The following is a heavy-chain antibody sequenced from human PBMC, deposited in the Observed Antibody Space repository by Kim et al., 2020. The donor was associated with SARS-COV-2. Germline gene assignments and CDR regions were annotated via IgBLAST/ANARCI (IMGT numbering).Heavy chain of an antibody. CDR2: IKTDGSST. J-gene: IGHJ4*02. CDR3: ARDLRIVGAPGGGE. D-gene: IGHD1-26*01. V-gene: IGHV3-74*01. CDR1: GFTFSSYW. Sequence: GGSLRLSCAASGFTFSSYWMHWVRQAPGKGLVWVSRIKTDGSSTSYADSVKGRFTISRDNAKNTLYLQMNSLRAEDTAVYYCARDLRIVGAPGGGEWGQGTLVTVSS.